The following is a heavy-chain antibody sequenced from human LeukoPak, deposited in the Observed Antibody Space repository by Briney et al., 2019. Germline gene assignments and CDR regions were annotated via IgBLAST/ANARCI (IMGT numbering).Heavy chain of an antibody. D-gene: IGHD5-12*01. V-gene: IGHV4-34*01. CDR2: INHSGST. CDR1: GGSFSGYY. CDR3: ARVAGFAAFDI. J-gene: IGHJ3*02. Sequence: PSETLSLTCAVYGGSFSGYYWSWIRQPPGKGLEWIGEINHSGSTNYDPSLKSRVTISVDTSKNQFSLKLSSVTAADTAVYYCARVAGFAAFDIWGQGTMVTVS.